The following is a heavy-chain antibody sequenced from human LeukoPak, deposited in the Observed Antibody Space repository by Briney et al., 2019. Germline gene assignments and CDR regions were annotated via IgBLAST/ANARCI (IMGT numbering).Heavy chain of an antibody. CDR3: ATHSSGWPDPYYFDN. V-gene: IGHV3-30*02. D-gene: IGHD6-19*01. J-gene: IGHJ4*02. CDR1: GFTFSSYG. Sequence: PGGSLRLSCAASGFTFSSYGMHWVRQAPGKGLEWVAFIRYDGSNKYYADSVKGRFTISRDNSKNTLYLQMNSLRAEDTAVYYCATHSSGWPDPYYFDNWGQGTLVTVSS. CDR2: IRYDGSNK.